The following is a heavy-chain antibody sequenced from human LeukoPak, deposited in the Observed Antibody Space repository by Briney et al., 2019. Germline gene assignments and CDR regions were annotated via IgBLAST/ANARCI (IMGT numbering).Heavy chain of an antibody. CDR3: AREGEGYSGYVRGYYFDY. D-gene: IGHD5-12*01. CDR1: GFTSSSYE. V-gene: IGHV3-48*03. Sequence: PGGSLRLSCAASGFTSSSYEMNWVRQAPGKGLEWVSYISSSGSTIYYADSVKGRFTISRDNAKNSPYLQMNSLRAEDTAVYYCAREGEGYSGYVRGYYFDYWGQGTLVTVSS. J-gene: IGHJ4*02. CDR2: ISSSGSTI.